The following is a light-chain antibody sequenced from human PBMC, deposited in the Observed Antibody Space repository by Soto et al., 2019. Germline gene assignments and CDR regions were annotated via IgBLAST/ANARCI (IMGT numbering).Light chain of an antibody. CDR1: QGISSY. J-gene: IGKJ2*01. CDR3: HPSYSSPYT. Sequence: DIQMTQSPSSLSASVGDGVTITCRASQGISSYLNWYQQKPGRAPKLLIYAASTLQDGVPPKFSGGGSGTEFTLTISSLQPDDSATSCCHPSYSSPYTFGQGTKVEIK. V-gene: IGKV1-39*01. CDR2: AAS.